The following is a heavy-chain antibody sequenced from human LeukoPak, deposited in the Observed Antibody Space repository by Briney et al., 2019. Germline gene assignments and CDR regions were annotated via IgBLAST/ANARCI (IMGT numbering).Heavy chain of an antibody. CDR2: IYPGDSDT. D-gene: IGHD3-3*01. V-gene: IGHV5-51*01. Sequence: GESLKISCKGSGYSFTSYGIGWVRQMPGKGLEWMGIIYPGDSDTRYSPSFQGQVTTSADKSIRTAYLQWSSLKASDTAMYYCARHTRGFWSGYYSDYWGQGTLVTVSS. CDR1: GYSFTSYG. CDR3: ARHTRGFWSGYYSDY. J-gene: IGHJ4*02.